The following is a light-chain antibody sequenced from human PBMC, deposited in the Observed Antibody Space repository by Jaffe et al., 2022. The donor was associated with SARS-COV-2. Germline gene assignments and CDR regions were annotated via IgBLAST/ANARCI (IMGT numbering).Light chain of an antibody. J-gene: IGLJ3*02. Sequence: QSALTQPASVSGSPGQSITISCTGTSSDIGTYNYVSWYQQHPGKAPKLMIYGVYKRPSGVSNRFSGSKSGNTASLTISGLQVEDEADYYCSSYTSTSWVFGGGTKLTVL. CDR2: GVY. V-gene: IGLV2-14*01. CDR1: SSDIGTYNY. CDR3: SSYTSTSWV.